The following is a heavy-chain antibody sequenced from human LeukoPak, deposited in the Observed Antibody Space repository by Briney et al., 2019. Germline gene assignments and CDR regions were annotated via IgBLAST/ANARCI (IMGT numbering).Heavy chain of an antibody. J-gene: IGHJ6*02. Sequence: GGSLRLSCAASVFTFSNYGMSWVRQAPGKGLEWVSAISATGGNTYYADSVKGRFISSRDNSKNTLYLQMNSLRAGDTALYYCAKPPDCSGNNCYYYGMDVWGQGTTVTVSS. CDR1: VFTFSNYG. CDR3: AKPPDCSGNNCYYYGMDV. V-gene: IGHV3-23*01. D-gene: IGHD2-15*01. CDR2: ISATGGNT.